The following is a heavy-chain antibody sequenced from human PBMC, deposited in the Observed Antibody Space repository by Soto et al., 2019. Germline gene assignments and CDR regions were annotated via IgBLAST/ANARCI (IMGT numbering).Heavy chain of an antibody. CDR2: IIPILGIA. J-gene: IGHJ4*02. CDR1: GGTFSSYT. Sequence: QVQLVQSGAEVKKPGSSVKVSCKASGGTFSSYTISWVRQAPGQGLEWMGRIIPILGIANYAQKFQGRVTITADKSTSTAYMELSSLRSEDTAMYYCARAHMVRGVIPFDYWGQGTLVTVSS. D-gene: IGHD3-10*01. V-gene: IGHV1-69*02. CDR3: ARAHMVRGVIPFDY.